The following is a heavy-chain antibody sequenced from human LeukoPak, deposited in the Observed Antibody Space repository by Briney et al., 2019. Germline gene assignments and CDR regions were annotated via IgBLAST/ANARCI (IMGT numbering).Heavy chain of an antibody. CDR1: GGSISSGDYY. D-gene: IGHD3-22*01. CDR3: ARYSDYYDSSGYPHLDY. J-gene: IGHJ4*02. Sequence: SETLSLTCTVSGGSISSGDYYWSWLRQPPGTGLEWIGYIYYSGSTYYNPSLKSRVTISLDTSKNQFSLKLSSVTAADTAVYYCARYSDYYDSSGYPHLDYWGQGTLVTVSS. V-gene: IGHV4-30-4*08. CDR2: IYYSGST.